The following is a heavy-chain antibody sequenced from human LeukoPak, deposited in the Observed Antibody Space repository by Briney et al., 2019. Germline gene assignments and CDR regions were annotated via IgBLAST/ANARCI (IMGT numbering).Heavy chain of an antibody. J-gene: IGHJ4*02. CDR2: IYYSGSP. CDR1: GGSISRYY. Sequence: SETLSLTCTVSGGSISRYYWSWIRQPPGKGLEWIGYIYYSGSPNYNPSLKSRVTISVDTSKNQFSLKLSSVTAADTAVYYCARGEGYSSGWYLYYFDYWGQGTLVTVSS. V-gene: IGHV4-59*01. CDR3: ARGEGYSSGWYLYYFDY. D-gene: IGHD6-19*01.